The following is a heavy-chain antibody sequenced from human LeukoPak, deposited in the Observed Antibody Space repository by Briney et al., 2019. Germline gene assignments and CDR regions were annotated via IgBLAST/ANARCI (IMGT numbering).Heavy chain of an antibody. CDR3: AKPSGSGVDY. CDR1: GFIFSNYG. J-gene: IGHJ4*02. D-gene: IGHD1-26*01. CDR2: ISSSGSTI. Sequence: PGGSLRLSCTASGFIFSNYGMRWVRQAPGKGLEWVSYISSSGSTIYHADSVKGRFTISRDNSKNTMYLQMNSLRAEDTAVYYCAKPSGSGVDYWGQGTRVTVSS. V-gene: IGHV3-48*01.